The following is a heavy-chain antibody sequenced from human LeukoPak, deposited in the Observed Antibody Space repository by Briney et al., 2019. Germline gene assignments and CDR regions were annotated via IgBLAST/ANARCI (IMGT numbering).Heavy chain of an antibody. CDR3: ARGRGYSTSSTDMDV. Sequence: GGSLRLSCATSGFTFSNYGMSWVRQAPGKGLEWVSSISGSSGYIYYADSVKDRFTISRDNAENSLYLQMDSLRDEDTAVYYCARGRGYSTSSTDMDVWGRGTTVIVPS. CDR2: ISGSSGYI. D-gene: IGHD6-6*01. V-gene: IGHV3-21*01. J-gene: IGHJ6*02. CDR1: GFTFSNYG.